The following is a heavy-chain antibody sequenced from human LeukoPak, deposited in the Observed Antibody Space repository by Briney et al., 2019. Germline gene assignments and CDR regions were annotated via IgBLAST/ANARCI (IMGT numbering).Heavy chain of an antibody. CDR3: ARGLRGGDCYSPGY. D-gene: IGHD2-21*02. V-gene: IGHV1-2*06. J-gene: IGHJ4*02. Sequence: ASVKVSCKASGYTFTGYYMHWVRRAPGQGLEWMGRINPNSGGTNYAQKFQGRVTMTRDTSISTAYMELSRLRSDDTAVYYCARGLRGGDCYSPGYWGQGTLVTVSS. CDR2: INPNSGGT. CDR1: GYTFTGYY.